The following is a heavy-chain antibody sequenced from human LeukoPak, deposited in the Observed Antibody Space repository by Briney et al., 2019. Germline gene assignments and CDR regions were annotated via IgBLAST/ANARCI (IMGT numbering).Heavy chain of an antibody. J-gene: IGHJ5*02. V-gene: IGHV4-61*08. D-gene: IGHD3-3*01. CDR1: GGSISSGGYY. Sequence: SETLSLTCTVSGGSISSGGYYWSWIRQHPGKGLEWIGYIYYSGSTNYNPSLKSRVTISLDTSKNQFSLNLNSVTAADTAVYYCARVPSYYDGNWFDPWGQGTLVTVSS. CDR2: IYYSGST. CDR3: ARVPSYYDGNWFDP.